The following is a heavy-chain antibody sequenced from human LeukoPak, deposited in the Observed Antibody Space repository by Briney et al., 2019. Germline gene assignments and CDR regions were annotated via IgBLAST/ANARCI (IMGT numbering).Heavy chain of an antibody. CDR2: MYYSGNS. CDR1: GASIRSHY. J-gene: IGHJ4*02. V-gene: IGHV4-59*11. D-gene: IGHD2-15*01. Sequence: SETLSLTCTVSGASIRSHYWSWIRQPPGKGLEWIGYMYYSGNSNYNPALKSRVTISVDTSKNQFSLKLSSVTAADTAVYYCASSEYCGGGSCLNDYWGQGTLVTVSS. CDR3: ASSEYCGGGSCLNDY.